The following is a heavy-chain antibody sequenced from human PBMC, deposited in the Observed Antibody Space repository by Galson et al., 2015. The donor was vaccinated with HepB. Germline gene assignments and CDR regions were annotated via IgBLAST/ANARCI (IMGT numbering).Heavy chain of an antibody. Sequence: SETLSLTCTVSGGSISSSSYYWGWIRQPPGKGLEWIGNIYYSGSTYYNPSLKSRVTISVDTSKNQFSLKLSSVTAADTAMYYCARVNYGDYVYWYFDLWGRGTLVTVSS. J-gene: IGHJ2*01. CDR1: GGSISSSSYY. V-gene: IGHV4-39*01. CDR2: IYYSGST. CDR3: ARVNYGDYVYWYFDL. D-gene: IGHD4-17*01.